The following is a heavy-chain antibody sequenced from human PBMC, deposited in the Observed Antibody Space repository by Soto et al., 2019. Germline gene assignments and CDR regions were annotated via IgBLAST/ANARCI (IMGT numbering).Heavy chain of an antibody. CDR3: ASTLAADPVSFDY. V-gene: IGHV4-39*01. CDR1: GGSISSSSYY. Sequence: SETLSLTCTVSGGSISSSSYYWGWIRQPPGKGLEWIGSIYYSGSTYYNPSLKSRVTISVDTSKNQFSLKLSSVTAADTAVYYCASTLAADPVSFDYWGQGTLVTVSS. D-gene: IGHD6-13*01. CDR2: IYYSGST. J-gene: IGHJ4*02.